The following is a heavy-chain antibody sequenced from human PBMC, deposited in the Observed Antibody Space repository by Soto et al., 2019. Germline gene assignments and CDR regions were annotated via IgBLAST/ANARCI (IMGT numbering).Heavy chain of an antibody. CDR1: GITFSGYS. V-gene: IGHV3-48*04. D-gene: IGHD2-2*01. Sequence: EVQLVESGGGLVQPGGSLRLSCAVSGITFSGYSFNWVRQAPGRGLEWVSFIGSTGSVTHYADSVMGRFTISRDNARNSLYLQMGSLRADDTAVYRCARARPTSCPAYHLDIWGQGTVVTVSS. J-gene: IGHJ3*02. CDR2: IGSTGSVT. CDR3: ARARPTSCPAYHLDI.